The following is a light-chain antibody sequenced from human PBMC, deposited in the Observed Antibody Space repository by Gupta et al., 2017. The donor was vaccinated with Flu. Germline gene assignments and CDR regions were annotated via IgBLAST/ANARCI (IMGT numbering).Light chain of an antibody. CDR1: NIGTKS. CDR2: NNG. Sequence: SYVVTQPSSMSVPPGQAATITCGGDNIGTKSVHWYQHKSAHAPVFVIYNNGGRPSWIPARFSAANSGATETLTTNTGADGDEASYYCQVCEKNSALPCVFGPGTRVTVL. V-gene: IGLV3-21*02. CDR3: QVCEKNSALPCV. J-gene: IGLJ1*01.